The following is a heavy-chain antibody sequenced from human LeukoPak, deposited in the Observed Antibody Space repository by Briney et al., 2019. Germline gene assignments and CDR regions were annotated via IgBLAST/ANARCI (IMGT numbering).Heavy chain of an antibody. J-gene: IGHJ5*02. V-gene: IGHV4-61*08. D-gene: IGHD3-3*01. CDR1: GGSISSGDYY. CDR3: ARDTYDFWSGYISWFDP. CDR2: IYYSGST. Sequence: SQTLSLTCTVSGGSISSGDYYWSWIRQPPGKGLEWIGYIYYSGSTNYNPSLKSRVTISVDTSKNQFSLKLSSVTAADTAVYYCARDTYDFWSGYISWFDPWGQGTLVTVSS.